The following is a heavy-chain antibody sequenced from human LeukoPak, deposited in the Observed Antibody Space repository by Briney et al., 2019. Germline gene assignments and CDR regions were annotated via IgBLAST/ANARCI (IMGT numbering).Heavy chain of an antibody. D-gene: IGHD1-1*01. J-gene: IGHJ4*02. CDR1: GGTFSSYA. CDR3: ARTAPYAGSWNAKANSYYFDY. CDR2: INPNSGGT. V-gene: IGHV1-2*06. Sequence: GSSVKVSCKASGGTFSSYAISWVRQAPGQGLEWMGRINPNSGGTNYAQKFQDRVTMTRDTSISTAYMELNSLRSEDTAVYYCARTAPYAGSWNAKANSYYFDYWGQGSLVTVSS.